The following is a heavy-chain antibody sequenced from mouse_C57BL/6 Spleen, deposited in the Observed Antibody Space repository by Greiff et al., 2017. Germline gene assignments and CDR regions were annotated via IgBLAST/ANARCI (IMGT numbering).Heavy chain of an antibody. J-gene: IGHJ2*01. CDR1: GFTFSSYA. Sequence: EVKLVESGGGLVKPGGSLKLSCAASGFTFSSYAMSWVRQTPDKRLEWVATISDGGSYTYYPDNVKGRFTISRDNAKNNLYLQMSHLKSEDTAMYYCARGYGNYVFDYWGQGTTLTVSS. CDR3: ARGYGNYVFDY. D-gene: IGHD2-1*01. V-gene: IGHV5-4*03. CDR2: ISDGGSYT.